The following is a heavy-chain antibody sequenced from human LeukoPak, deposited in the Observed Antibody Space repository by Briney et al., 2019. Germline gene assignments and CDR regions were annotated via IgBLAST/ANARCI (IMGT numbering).Heavy chain of an antibody. D-gene: IGHD3-3*01. CDR3: ARVVRFDYCYYYMDV. Sequence: SETLSLTCTVSGGSISSYYWSWIRQPPGKGLEWIGYIYYSGSTNYNPSLKSRVTISVDTSKNQFSLKLSSVTAADTAVYYCARVVRFDYCYYYMDVWGKGTTVTVSS. V-gene: IGHV4-59*01. CDR1: GGSISSYY. CDR2: IYYSGST. J-gene: IGHJ6*03.